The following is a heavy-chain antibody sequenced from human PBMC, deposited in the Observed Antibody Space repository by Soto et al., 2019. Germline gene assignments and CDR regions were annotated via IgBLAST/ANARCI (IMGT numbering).Heavy chain of an antibody. CDR2: IYPGDSDT. D-gene: IGHD3-3*01. CDR1: GYSFTSYW. Sequence: GESLKISCKGSGYSFTSYWIGWVRQMPGKGLEWMGIIYPGDSDTRYSPSFQGQVTISADKSISTAYLQWSSLKASDTAMYYCARHRGIFVGDYYYYYGMDVWGQGTTVTASS. J-gene: IGHJ6*02. CDR3: ARHRGIFVGDYYYYYGMDV. V-gene: IGHV5-51*01.